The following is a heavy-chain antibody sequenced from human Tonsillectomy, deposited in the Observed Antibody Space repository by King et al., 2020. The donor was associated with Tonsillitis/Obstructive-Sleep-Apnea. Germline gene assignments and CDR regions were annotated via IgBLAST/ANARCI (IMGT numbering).Heavy chain of an antibody. V-gene: IGHV1-18*01. CDR3: ARDSMSHYYDSGGYYTFDY. Sequence: VQLVESGAEVKKPGASVKVSCKASGYTFPKYGISWVRQAPGQGLEWMGWISPYNGHTNYAQKLQARVTMTTDTSTSTAYMELRSLRYDDTAVYYCARDSMSHYYDSGGYYTFDYWGQGTLVTVSS. CDR2: ISPYNGHT. J-gene: IGHJ4*02. D-gene: IGHD3-22*01. CDR1: GYTFPKYG.